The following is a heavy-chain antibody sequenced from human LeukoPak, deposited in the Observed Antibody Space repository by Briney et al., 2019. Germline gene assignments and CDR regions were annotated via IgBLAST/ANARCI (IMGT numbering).Heavy chain of an antibody. CDR2: INPNSGGT. V-gene: IGHV1-2*02. J-gene: IGHJ4*02. Sequence: ASVKVSCKASGYTFTGYYMHWVRQAPGQGLEWMGWINPNSGGTNYAQKFQGRVTMTRDTSISTAYMELSRLRSDDTAVYYCARDEEIVRYSSSWYEGYFDYWGQGTLVTVSS. D-gene: IGHD6-13*01. CDR1: GYTFTGYY. CDR3: ARDEEIVRYSSSWYEGYFDY.